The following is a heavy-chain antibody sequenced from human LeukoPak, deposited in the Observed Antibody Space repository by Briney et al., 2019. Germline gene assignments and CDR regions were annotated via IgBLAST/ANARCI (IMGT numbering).Heavy chain of an antibody. D-gene: IGHD3-9*01. Sequence: SETLSLTCTVSGGSISSGDYYWSWIRQPPGKGLERIGYIYYSGSTYYNPSLKSRVTISVDTSKNQFSLKLRSVTAADTAVYYCARRPRNDILTGTPFDYWGQGILVTVSS. CDR1: GGSISSGDYY. V-gene: IGHV4-30-4*02. J-gene: IGHJ4*02. CDR3: ARRPRNDILTGTPFDY. CDR2: IYYSGST.